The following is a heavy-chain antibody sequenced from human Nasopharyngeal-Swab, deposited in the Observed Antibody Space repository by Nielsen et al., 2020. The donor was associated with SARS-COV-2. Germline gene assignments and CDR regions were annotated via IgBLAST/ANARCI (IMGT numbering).Heavy chain of an antibody. CDR3: AREGRFLDYYYYYGMDV. J-gene: IGHJ6*02. Sequence: VRQMPGKGLAWVSYISSSGSTIYYADSVKGRFTISRDNAKNSLYLQMNGLRAEDTAVYYCAREGRFLDYYYYYGMDVWGQGTTVTVSS. D-gene: IGHD3-3*01. CDR2: ISSSGSTI. V-gene: IGHV3-11*04.